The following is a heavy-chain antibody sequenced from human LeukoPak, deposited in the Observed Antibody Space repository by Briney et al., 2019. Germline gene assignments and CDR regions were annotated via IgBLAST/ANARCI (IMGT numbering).Heavy chain of an antibody. CDR2: IIPIFGTA. J-gene: IGHJ4*02. V-gene: IGHV1-69*05. Sequence: ASVKVSCKASGGTFSSYAISWVRQAPGQGLEWMGGIIPIFGTANYAQKLQGRVTMTTDTSTSTAYMELRSLRSDDTAVYYCARGSAGGYTYWGQGTLVTVSS. CDR1: GGTFSSYA. CDR3: ARGSAGGYTY. D-gene: IGHD5-18*01.